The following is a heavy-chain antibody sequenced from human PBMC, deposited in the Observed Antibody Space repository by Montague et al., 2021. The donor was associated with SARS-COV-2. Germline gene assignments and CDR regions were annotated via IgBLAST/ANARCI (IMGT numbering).Heavy chain of an antibody. CDR1: GGSISSSSYY. CDR3: ARGWFSPMLVVVIRGPFCFRGQ. J-gene: IGHJ2*01. V-gene: IGHV4-39*07. Sequence: SETLSLTCTVSGGSISSSSYYWGWIRQPPGKGLEWIGTIYYSGSTYYNPSLKSRVTISVDTSKNQFSLKLSSVTAADTAVYYCARGWFSPMLVVVIRGPFCFRGQGGLGT. D-gene: IGHD3-22*01. CDR2: IYYSGST.